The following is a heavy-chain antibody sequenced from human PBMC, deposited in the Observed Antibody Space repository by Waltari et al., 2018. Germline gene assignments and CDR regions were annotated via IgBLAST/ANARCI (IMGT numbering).Heavy chain of an antibody. CDR3: ARGRRYFDWLRHNWFDP. Sequence: QVQLQQWGAGLLKPSETLSLTCAVYGGSFSGYYWSWIRQPPGKGLEWIGEINHSGSTNDNPSLKSRVTISVDTSKNQFSLKLSSVTAADTAVYYCARGRRYFDWLRHNWFDPWGQGTLVTVSS. V-gene: IGHV4-34*01. CDR2: INHSGST. CDR1: GGSFSGYY. J-gene: IGHJ5*02. D-gene: IGHD3-9*01.